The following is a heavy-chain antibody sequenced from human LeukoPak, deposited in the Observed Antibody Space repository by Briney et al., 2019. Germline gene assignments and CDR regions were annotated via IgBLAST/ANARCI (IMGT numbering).Heavy chain of an antibody. D-gene: IGHD6-19*01. CDR3: ARHWRSVPNSSDDVQVFDY. J-gene: IGHJ4*02. Sequence: PSETLSPTCTVSGGSISSGGYYWSWIRQPPGKGLEWIGYIYHSGSTYYNPSLKSRVTISVDTSKNQFSLKLSSVTAADTAVYYCARHWRSVPNSSDDVQVFDYWGQGTLVTVSS. CDR2: IYHSGST. V-gene: IGHV4-30-2*01. CDR1: GGSISSGGYY.